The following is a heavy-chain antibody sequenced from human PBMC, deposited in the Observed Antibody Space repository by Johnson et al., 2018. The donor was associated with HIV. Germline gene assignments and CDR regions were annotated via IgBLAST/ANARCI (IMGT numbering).Heavy chain of an antibody. V-gene: IGHV3-30-3*01. Sequence: VQLVESGGGVVQPGRSLRLSCAASGFTFSSYAMHWVRQAPGKGLEWVEVISYDGSNKYYADSVKGRFTISRDNSKNTLYLQMNSLRAEDTAVYYCARDIIAVAGYDAFDIWGQGTMVTVSS. D-gene: IGHD6-19*01. CDR2: ISYDGSNK. J-gene: IGHJ3*02. CDR3: ARDIIAVAGYDAFDI. CDR1: GFTFSSYA.